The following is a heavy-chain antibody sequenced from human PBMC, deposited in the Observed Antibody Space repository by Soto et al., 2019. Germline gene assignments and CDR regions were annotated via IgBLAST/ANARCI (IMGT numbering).Heavy chain of an antibody. D-gene: IGHD5-18*01. CDR2: IKQDGSEK. V-gene: IGHV3-7*03. Sequence: GGSLRLSCAASGFTFSSYWMSWVRQAPGKGLEWVANIKQDGSEKYYVDSVKGRFTISRDNAKNSLYLQMNSLRAEDTAVYYCAREGYSYYYYYYGIDVGGQGTTVTVSS. CDR3: AREGYSYYYYYYGIDV. CDR1: GFTFSSYW. J-gene: IGHJ6*02.